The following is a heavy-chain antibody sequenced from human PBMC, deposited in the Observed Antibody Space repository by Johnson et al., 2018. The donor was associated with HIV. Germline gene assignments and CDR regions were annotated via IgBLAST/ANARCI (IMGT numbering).Heavy chain of an antibody. CDR3: AKGSDPYYNFWGGYAPMDAFDV. D-gene: IGHD3-3*01. CDR1: GFTFSNYG. V-gene: IGHV3-30*02. J-gene: IGHJ3*01. CDR2: IRYDGNNK. Sequence: QVQLVESGGGVVQPGGSLRLSCAASGFTFSNYGMHWVRQAPGKGLEWVAFIRYDGNNKYYGEYVKGRFTISRDNSNNTLYLQMNNLRAEDTAMYYCAKGSDPYYNFWGGYAPMDAFDVWGQGTTVTVSS.